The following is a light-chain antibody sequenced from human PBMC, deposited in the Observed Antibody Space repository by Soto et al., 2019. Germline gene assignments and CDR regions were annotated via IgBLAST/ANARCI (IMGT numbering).Light chain of an antibody. CDR2: DVT. CDR3: SSHTFGSIVV. Sequence: QSVLTQPASVSGSPGQSITISCTTTSSYIGAYNYVSWYQQHTGKAPKLIIYDVTSRPSGVSNRFSGSKSGNTASLTISGLQAEDEADYSCSSHTFGSIVVFGGGTKLTVL. J-gene: IGLJ2*01. CDR1: SSYIGAYNY. V-gene: IGLV2-14*03.